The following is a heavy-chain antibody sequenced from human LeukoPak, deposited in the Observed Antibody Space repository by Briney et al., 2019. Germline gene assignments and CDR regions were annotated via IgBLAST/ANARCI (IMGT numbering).Heavy chain of an antibody. V-gene: IGHV3-33*06. CDR2: IWSDGNNK. J-gene: IGHJ3*01. Sequence: GGSLRLSCAASGFTFDDYGMSWVRQAPGKGLEWVAVIWSDGNNKFYADSVKGRFTFSRDNFRNTLSLQMNSLGADDTAVYYCVKERGPFDAFDVWGQGTMVTVSS. CDR3: VKERGPFDAFDV. CDR1: GFTFDDYG.